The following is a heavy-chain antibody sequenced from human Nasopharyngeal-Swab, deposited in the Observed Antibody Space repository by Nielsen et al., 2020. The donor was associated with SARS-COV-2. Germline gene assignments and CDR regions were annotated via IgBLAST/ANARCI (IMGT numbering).Heavy chain of an antibody. J-gene: IGHJ6*03. CDR3: ARRSSIAAYYYYMDV. CDR1: GYSFTSYW. V-gene: IGHV5-51*01. D-gene: IGHD6-25*01. Sequence: KVSCKGSGYSFTSYWIGWVRQMPGKGLEWMGIIYPGDSDTRYSPSFQGQVTISADKSISTAYLQWSSLKASDTAMYYCARRSSIAAYYYYMDVWGKGTTVTVSS. CDR2: IYPGDSDT.